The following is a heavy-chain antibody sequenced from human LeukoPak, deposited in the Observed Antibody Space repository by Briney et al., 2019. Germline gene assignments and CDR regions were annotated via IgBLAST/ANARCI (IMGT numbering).Heavy chain of an antibody. CDR1: GYTFISNA. Sequence: ASVKVSCKASGYTFISNAIYWVRQATGQRLEWMGWINVGNGNTKYSQKFQGRVTITRDTSASTAYMELSSLRSEDTAVYYCAREYSSSWYPKWFDPWGQGTLVTVSS. CDR2: INVGNGNT. J-gene: IGHJ5*02. D-gene: IGHD6-13*01. V-gene: IGHV1-3*01. CDR3: AREYSSSWYPKWFDP.